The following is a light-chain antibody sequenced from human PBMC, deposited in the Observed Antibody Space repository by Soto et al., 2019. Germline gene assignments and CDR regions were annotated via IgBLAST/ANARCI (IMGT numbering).Light chain of an antibody. CDR2: EVT. CDR1: RFDVGGFNS. V-gene: IGLV2-14*01. Sequence: QSALTQPASVSGSPGQSISISCTGTRFDVGGFNSVSWYQQHPGKVPKLMIFEVTNRPAGISSRFSGSKSGNTASLSISGLQAEDEADYYCSSYASGSIYVFGTGTKLTVL. J-gene: IGLJ1*01. CDR3: SSYASGSIYV.